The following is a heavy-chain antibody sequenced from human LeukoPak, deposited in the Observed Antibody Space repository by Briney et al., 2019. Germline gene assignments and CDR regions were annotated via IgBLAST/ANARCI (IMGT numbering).Heavy chain of an antibody. CDR2: IYYSGST. CDR1: GGSISSSSYY. D-gene: IGHD2-21*01. CDR3: ARLFPPPEGWFDP. Sequence: PSETLSLTCTVSGGSISSSSYYWGWIRQPPGKGLEWIGSIYYSGSTYYNPSLKSRVTISVDTSKNQFSLKLSSVTAADTAVYYCARLFPPPEGWFDPWGQGTLVTVSS. J-gene: IGHJ5*02. V-gene: IGHV4-39*07.